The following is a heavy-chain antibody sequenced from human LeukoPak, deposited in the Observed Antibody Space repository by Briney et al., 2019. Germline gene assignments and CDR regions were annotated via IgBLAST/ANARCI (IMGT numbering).Heavy chain of an antibody. CDR1: TYTFTRYG. CDR2: ISGYNGNT. V-gene: IGHV1-18*01. D-gene: IGHD2-15*01. Sequence: ASVKVSCKASTYTFTRYGISWVRQAPGQGLEWMGWISGYNGNTNYAQKLQGRVTMTTDTSTSTAYMELRSLRSDDTAVYYCARVVVVAATKNWFDPWGQGTLVTVSS. CDR3: ARVVVVAATKNWFDP. J-gene: IGHJ5*02.